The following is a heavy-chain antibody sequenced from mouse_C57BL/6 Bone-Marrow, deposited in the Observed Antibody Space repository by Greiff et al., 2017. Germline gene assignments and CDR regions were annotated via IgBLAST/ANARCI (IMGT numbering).Heavy chain of an antibody. D-gene: IGHD3-2*02. Sequence: QVQLQQPGTELVKPGASVKLCCKASGYTFTSYWMHWVKQRPGQGLEWIGNINPSNGGTNYNEKFKSKDTLTVDKSSSTAYMQLSSLTSEDSAVYYCAREEASSGPFAYWCQVTLVTVSA. CDR1: GYTFTSYW. J-gene: IGHJ3*01. V-gene: IGHV1-53*01. CDR3: AREEASSGPFAY. CDR2: INPSNGGT.